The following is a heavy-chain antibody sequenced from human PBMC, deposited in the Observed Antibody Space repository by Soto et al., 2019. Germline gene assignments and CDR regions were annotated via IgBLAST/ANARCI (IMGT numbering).Heavy chain of an antibody. D-gene: IGHD4-17*01. CDR1: GYTFTSYG. V-gene: IGHV1-18*04. Sequence: GASVKVSCKASGYTFTSYGISWVRQAPGQGLEWMGWISAYNGNTNYAQKLQGRVTMTTDTSTSTAYMELSSLKASDTAMYYCARTISYGRQARAFDYWGQGTLVTVSS. CDR2: ISAYNGNT. CDR3: ARTISYGRQARAFDY. J-gene: IGHJ4*02.